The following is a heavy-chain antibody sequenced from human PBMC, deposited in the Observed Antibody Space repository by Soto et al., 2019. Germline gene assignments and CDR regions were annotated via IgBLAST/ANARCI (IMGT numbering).Heavy chain of an antibody. CDR2: IKSKTDGGTT. CDR1: GFTFSNAW. V-gene: IGHV3-15*07. CDR3: TTEAPSPGVVSSSHYYYYGMDV. D-gene: IGHD2-2*01. Sequence: PGGSLRLSCAASGFTFSNAWMNWVRQAPGKGLEWVGRIKSKTDGGTTDYAAPVKGRFTISRDDSKNTLYLQMNSLKTEDTAVYYCTTEAPSPGVVSSSHYYYYGMDVWGQGTTVTVSS. J-gene: IGHJ6*02.